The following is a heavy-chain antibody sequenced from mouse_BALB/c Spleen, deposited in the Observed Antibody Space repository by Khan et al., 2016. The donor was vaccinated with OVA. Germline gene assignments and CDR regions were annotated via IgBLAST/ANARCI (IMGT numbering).Heavy chain of an antibody. CDR1: GYNFTSYW. J-gene: IGHJ1*01. Sequence: QVQLQQPGAELVKPGTSVKLSCKASGYNFTSYWINWVKLRPVQGLEWIGDIYPGSGSTTYNEKFKSKAALTVDTSSSTAYMQLNSLASEDSAVYYCARRSYYGTRSFDVWGAGTTVTVSS. CDR2: IYPGSGST. CDR3: ARRSYYGTRSFDV. V-gene: IGHV1-55*01. D-gene: IGHD1-1*01.